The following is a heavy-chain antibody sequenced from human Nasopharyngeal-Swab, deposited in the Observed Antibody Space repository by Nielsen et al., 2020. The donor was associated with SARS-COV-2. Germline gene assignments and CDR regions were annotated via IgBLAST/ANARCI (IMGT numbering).Heavy chain of an antibody. CDR2: ISWNSGSI. CDR1: GFTFDDYA. D-gene: IGHD3-10*01. V-gene: IGHV3-9*01. CDR3: WSGIDYYYGMDV. J-gene: IGHJ6*02. Sequence: SLKISCAASGFTFDDYAMHWVRQAPGKGLEWVSGISWNSGSIGYADSVKGRFTISRDNAKNSLYLQMNSLRAEDTALYYCWSGIDYYYGMDVWGQGTTVTVSS.